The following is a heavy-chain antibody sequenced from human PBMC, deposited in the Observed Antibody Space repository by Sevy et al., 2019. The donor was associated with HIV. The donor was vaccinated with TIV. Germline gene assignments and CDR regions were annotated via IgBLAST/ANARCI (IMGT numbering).Heavy chain of an antibody. V-gene: IGHV3-30*02. J-gene: IGHJ4*03. Sequence: GGSLRLSCAASGFNTIHYAMHWVRQAPGKGLQWVTFIRYDGHTRYYADFVRGRFTISRDTSKNTLYLQMNSLSTEDTAIYYCAKDQCSGASSSGYVFENWGQGTLVTVSS. CDR2: IRYDGHTR. CDR1: GFNTIHYA. D-gene: IGHD2-2*01. CDR3: AKDQCSGASSSGYVFEN.